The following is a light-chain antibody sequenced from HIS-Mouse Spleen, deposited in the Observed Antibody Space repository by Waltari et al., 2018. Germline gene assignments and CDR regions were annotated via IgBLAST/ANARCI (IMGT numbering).Light chain of an antibody. J-gene: IGLJ3*02. Sequence: QSALTQPASVSGSPGQSITISCTGTSSAVGSYNLVSWYHKHPGKGPKLMIYEGSNRRSGVSNRFSGYKSGNTASLTISGLQAEDEADYYCCSYAGSSTWVFGGGTKLTVL. CDR2: EGS. V-gene: IGLV2-23*01. CDR1: SSAVGSYNL. CDR3: CSYAGSSTWV.